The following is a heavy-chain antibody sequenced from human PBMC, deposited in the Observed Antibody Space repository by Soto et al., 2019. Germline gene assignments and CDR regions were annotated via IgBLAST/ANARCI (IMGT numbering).Heavy chain of an antibody. CDR2: IIPIFGTA. V-gene: IGHV1-69*05. Sequence: VSWEACGAGIDSYSRLWVRQAPGQGLEWMGGIIPIFGTANYAQKFQGRVTLTMDTSTSTVYMELSSLRSEDTAVYYCARDLAAAGLWGQGTLVNVSS. CDR1: GAGIDSYS. D-gene: IGHD6-13*01. J-gene: IGHJ4*02. CDR3: ARDLAAAGL.